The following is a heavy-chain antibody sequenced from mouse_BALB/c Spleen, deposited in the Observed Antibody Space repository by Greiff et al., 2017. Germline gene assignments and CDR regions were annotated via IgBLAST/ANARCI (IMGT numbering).Heavy chain of an antibody. CDR2: ISDGGSYT. CDR1: GFTFSDYY. CDR3: ARADTGTLFAY. D-gene: IGHD4-1*01. V-gene: IGHV5-4*02. J-gene: IGHJ3*01. Sequence: EVHLVESGGGLVKPGGSLKLSCAASGFTFSDYYMYWVRQTPEKRLEWVATISDGGSYTYYPDSVKGRFTISRDNAKNNLYLQMSSLKSEDTAMYYCARADTGTLFAYWGQGTLVTVSA.